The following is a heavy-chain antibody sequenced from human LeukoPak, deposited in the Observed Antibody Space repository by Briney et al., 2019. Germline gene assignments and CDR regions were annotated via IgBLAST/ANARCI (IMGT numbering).Heavy chain of an antibody. D-gene: IGHD3-10*01. Sequence: GGSLRLSCAASGFIFNNYAMNWVRQAPGKGLEWVSGISGSGGNTYYPDSVRGRFTISRDNSKNTLSLQMNSLRAEDTAVYYCAKEHYGSGMTTFDYWGQGTLVTVSS. CDR3: AKEHYGSGMTTFDY. CDR1: GFIFNNYA. V-gene: IGHV3-23*01. J-gene: IGHJ4*02. CDR2: ISGSGGNT.